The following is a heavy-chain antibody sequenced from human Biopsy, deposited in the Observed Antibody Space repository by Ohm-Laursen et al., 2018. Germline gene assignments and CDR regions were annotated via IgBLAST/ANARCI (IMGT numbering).Heavy chain of an antibody. J-gene: IGHJ6*02. CDR1: GDTFSRSA. CDR2: IIPIVGIT. Sequence: SSVKVPCKVSGDTFSRSAFFWVRQAPGQGLVYLGRIIPIVGITNHAQTFQGRITLTADKSTFMVYMELSRLRPDDTAIYYCARGGSGSGYYGMDVWGQGATVSVSS. V-gene: IGHV1-69*04. CDR3: ARGGSGSGYYGMDV. D-gene: IGHD3-10*01.